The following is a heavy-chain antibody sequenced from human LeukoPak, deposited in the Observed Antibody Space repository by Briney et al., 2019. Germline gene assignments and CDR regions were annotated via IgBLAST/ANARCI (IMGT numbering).Heavy chain of an antibody. Sequence: GESLKIPCKGSGYRFNAYWITWVRQMPGKGLEWMGRIDPSDSYTNYSPSFQGHVTISADRSISTVYLQWSSLKASDTAMYYCARRARGRAFDIWGQGTMVTVSS. CDR3: ARRARGRAFDI. V-gene: IGHV5-10-1*01. CDR2: IDPSDSYT. J-gene: IGHJ3*02. CDR1: GYRFNAYW. D-gene: IGHD3-10*01.